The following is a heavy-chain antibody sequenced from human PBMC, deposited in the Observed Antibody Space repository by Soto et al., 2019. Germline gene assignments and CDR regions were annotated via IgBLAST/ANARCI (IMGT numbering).Heavy chain of an antibody. V-gene: IGHV3-74*01. Sequence: EVQLVESGGGLVQPGWSLRLSCAASGSGFTFTTYWMHWVRQAPGKGLVWVSRITPDGSTATYADSVKGRFTISRDNAKDTLYLQMNSLRAEDTAVYYCVRDQGGARDYWGQGILVTVSS. CDR1: GSGFTFTTYW. J-gene: IGHJ4*02. CDR2: ITPDGSTA. D-gene: IGHD2-15*01. CDR3: VRDQGGARDY.